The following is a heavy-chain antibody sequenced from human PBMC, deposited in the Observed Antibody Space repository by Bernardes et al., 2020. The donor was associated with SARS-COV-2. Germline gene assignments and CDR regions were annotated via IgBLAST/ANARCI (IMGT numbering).Heavy chain of an antibody. CDR3: AREVRDVTSIVVVITGFSSWFDS. Sequence: SETLSLTCAVYGGSFNDYQWTWIRQAPGKGLEWIGEIDHRGTTKYNPSLKSRLTMSVDMSKNQVYVKLNSVTVADTAVYYCAREVRDVTSIVVVITGFSSWFDSWGQGTLVTVSS. CDR2: IDHRGTT. J-gene: IGHJ5*01. V-gene: IGHV4-34*01. CDR1: GGSFNDYQ. D-gene: IGHD3-22*01.